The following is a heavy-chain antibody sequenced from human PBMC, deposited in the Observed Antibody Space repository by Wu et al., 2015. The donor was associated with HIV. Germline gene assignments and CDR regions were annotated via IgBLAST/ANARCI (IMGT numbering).Heavy chain of an antibody. CDR3: ARRRPEWRHFDS. CDR1: GGTFTSYA. J-gene: IGHJ4*03. CDR2: ISPISETP. V-gene: IGHV1-69*05. Sequence: QVHLVQSGAEVKKSGSSVKISCVASGGTFTSYAFTWVRQVPGQGLEWMGGISPISETPDYAQRFQDRVTITTDKSTGTAYLELTSLRSEDTAIYYCARRRPEWRHFDSVGPGTLVTVSS. D-gene: IGHD2-8*01.